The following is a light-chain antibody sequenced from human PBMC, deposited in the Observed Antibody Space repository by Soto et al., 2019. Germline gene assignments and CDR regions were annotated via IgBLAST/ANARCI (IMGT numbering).Light chain of an antibody. Sequence: EIVLTQSPATLSLSPGERATLSCRASQSVSSYLAWYQQKPGQAPMLIIYDASNRATGIPARFSGSGSGTDFTLTITSLEPEDFAVYYCQHRSNWLAFGGGTKVEIK. CDR3: QHRSNWLA. CDR1: QSVSSY. J-gene: IGKJ4*01. CDR2: DAS. V-gene: IGKV3-11*01.